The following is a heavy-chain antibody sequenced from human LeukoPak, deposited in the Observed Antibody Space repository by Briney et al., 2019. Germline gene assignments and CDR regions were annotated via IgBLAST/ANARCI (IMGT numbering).Heavy chain of an antibody. D-gene: IGHD4-23*01. Sequence: PGGSLRLSCAASGFTFSIYSMNWVRQAPGKGLEWVSSISSSSSYIYYADSVKGRFTISRDNAKNSLYLQMNGLRAEDTAVYYCARDGGHYGGNSFDYWGQGTLVTVSS. CDR3: ARDGGHYGGNSFDY. V-gene: IGHV3-21*01. J-gene: IGHJ4*02. CDR2: ISSSSSYI. CDR1: GFTFSIYS.